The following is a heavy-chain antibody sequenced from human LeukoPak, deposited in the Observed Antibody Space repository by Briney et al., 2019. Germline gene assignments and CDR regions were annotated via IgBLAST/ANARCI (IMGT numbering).Heavy chain of an antibody. D-gene: IGHD6-19*01. V-gene: IGHV1-46*01. Sequence: ASVKVSCKASGYTFTNYYIHWMRQAPGQGLEWMGIINPSGGSNCNAQNFQGRVTMTRDTSTSTVYMEMSSLRYEDTAVYYCARVGDSSNSWFDPWGQGTLVTVSS. J-gene: IGHJ5*02. CDR2: INPSGGSN. CDR1: GYTFTNYY. CDR3: ARVGDSSNSWFDP.